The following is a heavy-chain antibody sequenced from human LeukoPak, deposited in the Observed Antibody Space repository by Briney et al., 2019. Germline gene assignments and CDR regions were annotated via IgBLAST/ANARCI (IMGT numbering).Heavy chain of an antibody. J-gene: IGHJ5*02. CDR1: SYSISSGFY. CDR2: IHHSGST. Sequence: PSETLSLTCTVSSYSISSGFYWGWIRQPPGKGLEWIGSIHHSGSTYYSPSLKSRLTISVDTSKNQFSLKLSSVTAADTAVYYCAWVRGRRFDPWGQGTLVTVSS. CDR3: AWVRGRRFDP. V-gene: IGHV4-38-2*02.